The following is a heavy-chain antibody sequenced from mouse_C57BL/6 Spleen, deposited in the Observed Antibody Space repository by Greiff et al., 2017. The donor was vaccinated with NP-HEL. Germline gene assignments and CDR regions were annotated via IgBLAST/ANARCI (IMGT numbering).Heavy chain of an antibody. CDR2: IYPRSGNT. V-gene: IGHV1-81*01. D-gene: IGHD3-2*02. Sequence: QVQLKQSGAELARPGASVKPSCKASGYTFTSYGISWVKQRTGQGLEWIGEIYPRSGNTYYNEKFKGKATLTADKSSSTAYMELRSLTSEDSAVYFCALTAQASWFAYWGQGTLVTVSA. CDR3: ALTAQASWFAY. J-gene: IGHJ3*01. CDR1: GYTFTSYG.